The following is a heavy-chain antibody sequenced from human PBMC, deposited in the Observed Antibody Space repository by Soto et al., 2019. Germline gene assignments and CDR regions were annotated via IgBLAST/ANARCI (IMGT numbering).Heavy chain of an antibody. J-gene: IGHJ5*02. CDR1: GGSISSYY. CDR3: ARAKAGALRSGSTNWFDP. V-gene: IGHV4-59*01. D-gene: IGHD6-19*01. Sequence: NPSETLSLTCTVSGGSISSYYWSWIRQPPGKGLEWIGYIYYSGSTTYNPSLKSRVTISVDTSKNQFSLKLSSVTAADTAVYYCARAKAGALRSGSTNWFDPWGQGTLVTVSS. CDR2: IYYSGST.